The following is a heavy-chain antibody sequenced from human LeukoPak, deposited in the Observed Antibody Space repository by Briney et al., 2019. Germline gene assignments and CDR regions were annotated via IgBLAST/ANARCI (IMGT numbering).Heavy chain of an antibody. CDR3: AKNVEMATISYYYYMDV. CDR2: INPSGGST. D-gene: IGHD5-24*01. Sequence: ASVKVSCKASGYTFTSYYMHWVRQAPGQGLEWMGIINPSGGSTSYAQKFQGRVTMTRDTSTSTVYMELSRLRSEDTAVYYCAKNVEMATISYYYYMDVWGKGTTVTVSS. CDR1: GYTFTSYY. J-gene: IGHJ6*03. V-gene: IGHV1-46*01.